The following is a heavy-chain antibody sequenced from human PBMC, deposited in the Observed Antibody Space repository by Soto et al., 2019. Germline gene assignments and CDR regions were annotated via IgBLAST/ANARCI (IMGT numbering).Heavy chain of an antibody. D-gene: IGHD1-26*01. CDR2: IYYSGST. CDR3: ARRGFMGATTIDY. CDR1: GGSISSSSYY. J-gene: IGHJ4*02. V-gene: IGHV4-39*01. Sequence: SETLSLTCTVSGGSISSSSYYWVWIRQAPGKGLEWIGSIYYSGSTYYNPSLKSRVTISVDTSKNQFSLKLSSVTAADTAVYYCARRGFMGATTIDYWGQGTLVTVS.